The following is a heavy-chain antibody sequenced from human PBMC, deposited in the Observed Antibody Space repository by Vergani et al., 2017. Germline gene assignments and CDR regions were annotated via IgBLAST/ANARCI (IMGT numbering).Heavy chain of an antibody. CDR2: FDTEDGET. D-gene: IGHD4-17*01. J-gene: IGHJ6*02. V-gene: IGHV1-24*01. Sequence: QVQLVQSGAEVKKTGASVKVSCKVSGYTLTELSMHWVRQAPGKGLEWMGGFDTEDGETIYAQKFQVRVTRTEDTSTDTAYMELSSLRSEDTAVYYGATATVTTGYYYYGMDVWGQGTTVTVSS. CDR1: GYTLTELS. CDR3: ATATVTTGYYYYGMDV.